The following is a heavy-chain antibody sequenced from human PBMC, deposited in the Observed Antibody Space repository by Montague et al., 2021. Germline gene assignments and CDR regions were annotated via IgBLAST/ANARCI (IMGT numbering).Heavy chain of an antibody. CDR3: ARRLGIRAPFDY. D-gene: IGHD7-27*01. J-gene: IGHJ4*02. CDR1: GGSISEFY. V-gene: IGHV4-59*08. CDR2: IYDSGTT. Sequence: SETLSLTCTVTGGSISEFYWSWTRQSPEKGLEWIGYIYDSGTTNXNPSLKSRVTISADTSMNQFSLNLRSVTAADTAVYFCARRLGIRAPFDYWGQGTLVTVSS.